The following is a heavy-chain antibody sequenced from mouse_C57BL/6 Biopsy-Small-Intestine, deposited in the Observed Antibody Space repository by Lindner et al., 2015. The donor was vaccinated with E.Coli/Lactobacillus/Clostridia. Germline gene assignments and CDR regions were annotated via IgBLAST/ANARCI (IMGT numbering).Heavy chain of an antibody. CDR2: VYPGSGNT. Sequence: VQLQESGSELARPGTSVKLSCRASGYTFTSYTTGWLKRNTGQGLEWIGEVYPGSGNTHFNEKFKDRVTLTADKSSSTVSMELRSLTSGDSAVYFCARFPSYSYALDYWGQGTSVTVSS. J-gene: IGHJ4*01. CDR1: GYTFTSYT. CDR3: ARFPSYSYALDY. D-gene: IGHD1-2*01. V-gene: IGHV1-81*01.